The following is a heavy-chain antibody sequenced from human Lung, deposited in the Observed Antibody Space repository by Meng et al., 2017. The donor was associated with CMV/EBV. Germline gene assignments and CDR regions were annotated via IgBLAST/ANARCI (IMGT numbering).Heavy chain of an antibody. CDR1: GFRFDDFG. V-gene: IGHV3-20*04. D-gene: IGHD2-15*01. J-gene: IGHJ6*02. CDR3: VRDRIAYGLDV. CDR2: IDWNGGRT. Sequence: ESLMISCDASGFRFDDFGMGWVRQAPGKGLEWISGIDWNGGRTVYADSVKDRFTISRDNAENSLYVQIDSLRVEDTAVYYCVRDRIAYGLDVWGQGTTVTVSS.